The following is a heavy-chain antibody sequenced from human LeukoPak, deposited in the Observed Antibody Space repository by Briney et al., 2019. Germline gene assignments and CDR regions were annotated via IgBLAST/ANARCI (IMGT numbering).Heavy chain of an antibody. CDR3: ARLPARGWYLDS. CDR2: IHPSGST. J-gene: IGHJ5*01. Sequence: PSETLSLTCIVSGGSISNFYWSWIRQPPGKGLEWIGDIHPSGSTNYNPSLKSRVFLSIDTSKNQFSLKLTSVTAADTAVYYCARLPARGWYLDSWGQGTLVTVSS. V-gene: IGHV4-4*09. CDR1: GGSISNFY. D-gene: IGHD6-19*01.